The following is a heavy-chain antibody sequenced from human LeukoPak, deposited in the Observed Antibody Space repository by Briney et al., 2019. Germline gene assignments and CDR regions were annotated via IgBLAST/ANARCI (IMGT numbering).Heavy chain of an antibody. CDR3: ARDKYGSGSLCMDV. V-gene: IGHV3-48*04. J-gene: IGHJ6*02. CDR2: ISSTSSII. D-gene: IGHD3-10*01. CDR1: GFTFSSYS. Sequence: GGSLRLSCAASGFTFSSYSMNWVRQAPGKGLEWVSYISSTSSIIYYADSVKGRFTISRDNAKNSLYLQMNSLRAEDTAVYYCARDKYGSGSLCMDVWGQGTTVTVSS.